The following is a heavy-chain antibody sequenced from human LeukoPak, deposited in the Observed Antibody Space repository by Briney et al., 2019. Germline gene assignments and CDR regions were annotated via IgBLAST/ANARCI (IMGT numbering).Heavy chain of an antibody. CDR2: IRQDGSER. D-gene: IGHD2-2*01. J-gene: IGHJ4*02. V-gene: IGHV3-7*01. CDR3: ARDLGYCTSTSCLHHFDY. Sequence: GGSLRLSCAASGFTFSDYWMSWVRQAPGKGLEWVANIRQDGSERYYVDSVKGRFIISRDNAKNSLYLQMNSLRAEDTAVYYCARDLGYCTSTSCLHHFDYWGQGTLVTVSS. CDR1: GFTFSDYW.